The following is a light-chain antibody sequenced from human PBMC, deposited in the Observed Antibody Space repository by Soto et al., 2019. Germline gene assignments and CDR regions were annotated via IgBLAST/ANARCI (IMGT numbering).Light chain of an antibody. J-gene: IGKJ1*01. V-gene: IGKV3-15*01. CDR1: QSVSSN. Sequence: EIVMTQSPGTLSVSPGERATLSCRASQSVSSNLAWYQQKPGQAPRLLIYAASTRATGIPARFSGSGSGTEFTLTISSLQSEDFAVYYCQQYNNWSPWTFGQGTKVEIK. CDR3: QQYNNWSPWT. CDR2: AAS.